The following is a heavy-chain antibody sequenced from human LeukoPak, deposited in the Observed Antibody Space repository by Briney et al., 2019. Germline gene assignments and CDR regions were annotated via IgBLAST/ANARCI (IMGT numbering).Heavy chain of an antibody. Sequence: SETLSLTCTVSGYSISNVYFWGWIRQPPGKGLEWIENIYRTGTTFYNPSLQSRIIIAVDTTKNTFSMKLTSVTAADTAVYYCAGDDYSPVAFDIWGQGTVVTVSS. V-gene: IGHV4-38-2*02. CDR1: GYSISNVYF. D-gene: IGHD4-11*01. CDR3: AGDDYSPVAFDI. CDR2: IYRTGTT. J-gene: IGHJ3*02.